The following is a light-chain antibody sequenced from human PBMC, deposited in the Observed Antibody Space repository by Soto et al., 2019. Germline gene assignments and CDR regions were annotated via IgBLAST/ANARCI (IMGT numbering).Light chain of an antibody. V-gene: IGKV4-1*01. Sequence: DIVMTQSPDSLAVSLGERATINCKSSQSVLYSSSNKNYLAWYQQKPGQPPKLLIYWASTRESGVPDRFSGSGSGTDFTFTISSRQAEDVAVYYCQQYYSTPTFGQGTKVEIK. CDR1: QSVLYSSSNKNY. J-gene: IGKJ1*01. CDR2: WAS. CDR3: QQYYSTPT.